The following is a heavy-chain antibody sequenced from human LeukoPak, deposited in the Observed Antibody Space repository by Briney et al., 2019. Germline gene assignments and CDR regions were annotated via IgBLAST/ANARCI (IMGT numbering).Heavy chain of an antibody. Sequence: GGSMRLSCAAAGFTVSSEYMSWVRQADGKGLEWVSVIYSGGSTYYADSVKGRFTISRDNARNSLYLQMNSLRVEDTAVYYCARTRAGTQAGFDYWGQGTLVTVSS. V-gene: IGHV3-53*01. CDR2: IYSGGST. J-gene: IGHJ4*02. D-gene: IGHD1-1*01. CDR3: ARTRAGTQAGFDY. CDR1: GFTVSSEY.